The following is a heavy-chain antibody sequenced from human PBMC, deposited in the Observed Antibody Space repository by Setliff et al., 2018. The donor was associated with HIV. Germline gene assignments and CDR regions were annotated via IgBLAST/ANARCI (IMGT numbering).Heavy chain of an antibody. CDR2: IYPGNSDT. D-gene: IGHD6-25*01. V-gene: IGHV5-51*01. Sequence: LGESLKISCKDSGYTFSNYCIAWVRQMPGKGLEWMGIIYPGNSDTTYSPSFQGQVTISADKSISTAYLQWSSLKASDTAMYYCARYIGAAAGYIDHWGQGTLVTVSS. J-gene: IGHJ4*02. CDR3: ARYIGAAAGYIDH. CDR1: GYTFSNYC.